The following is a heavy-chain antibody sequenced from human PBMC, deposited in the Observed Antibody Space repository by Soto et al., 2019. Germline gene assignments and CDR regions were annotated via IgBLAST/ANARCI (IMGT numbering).Heavy chain of an antibody. D-gene: IGHD6-13*01. CDR3: AKAPYSSSSDAFDI. V-gene: IGHV3-23*01. CDR1: GFTLSSYA. Sequence: TGGSLRLSCAASGFTLSSYAMSWVRPAPGKGLEWVSAISGSGGSTYPADSVKVRFTISRDNSKNTLYLQMNSLRAEDMDVYYCAKAPYSSSSDAFDIWGQGTMVTVSS. J-gene: IGHJ3*02. CDR2: ISGSGGST.